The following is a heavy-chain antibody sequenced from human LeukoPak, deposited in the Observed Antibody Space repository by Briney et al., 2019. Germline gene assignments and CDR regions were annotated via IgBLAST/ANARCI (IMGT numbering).Heavy chain of an antibody. CDR3: AKGLLGQWPGNWFDP. CDR1: GYTFTSYG. V-gene: IGHV1-18*01. Sequence: ASVKVSCKASGYTFTSYGITWVRQAPGQGLEWMGWISASNGNTNYAQKLQGRVTMTTDTSTSTAYMELRSLRSDDTAVYYCAKGLLGQWPGNWFDPWGQGTLVTVSS. D-gene: IGHD6-19*01. J-gene: IGHJ5*02. CDR2: ISASNGNT.